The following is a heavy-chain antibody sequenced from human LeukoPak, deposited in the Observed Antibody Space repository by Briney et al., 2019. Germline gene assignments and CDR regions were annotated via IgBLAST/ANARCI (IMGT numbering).Heavy chain of an antibody. V-gene: IGHV1-46*01. D-gene: IGHD3-9*01. J-gene: IGHJ6*02. CDR1: GYTFTSYY. CDR2: INPSGGST. CDR3: ARGMYFDWLFPTVDYYYGMDV. Sequence: ASVKVSCKASGYTFTSYYMHWVRQAPGQGLEWMGIINPSGGSTSYAQKFQGRVTMTRDTSTSTVYMELSSLRSEDTAVYYCARGMYFDWLFPTVDYYYGMDVWGQGTTVTVSS.